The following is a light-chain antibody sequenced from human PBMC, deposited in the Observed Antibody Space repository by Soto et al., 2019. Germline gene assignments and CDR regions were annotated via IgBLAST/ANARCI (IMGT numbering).Light chain of an antibody. J-gene: IGLJ2*01. CDR2: DVN. Sequence: SALTQPASVSGSPGQSITISCTGTSSDVGGYNYVSWFQQHPGKAPKLIIYDVNNRPSGVSNRFSGSKSGTTASLTISGLQAEDEAEYFCSSYAGANTLVVFGGGTKLTVL. V-gene: IGLV2-14*01. CDR3: SSYAGANTLVV. CDR1: SSDVGGYNY.